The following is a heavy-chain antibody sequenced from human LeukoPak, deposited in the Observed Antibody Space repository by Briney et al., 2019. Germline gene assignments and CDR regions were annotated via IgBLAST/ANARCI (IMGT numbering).Heavy chain of an antibody. V-gene: IGHV3-74*03. D-gene: IGHD4-17*01. CDR2: TDGSRKST. CDR1: GFALKSYS. Sequence: PGGSLRLSCAGSGFALKSYSLSWVRQAPGKGLVWVSGTDGSRKSTTYADSVKGRFTISRDNAKNTLYLQLNNLRAEDTAVYYCAKALHYGDYGKFDYWGQGTLVTVSS. J-gene: IGHJ4*02. CDR3: AKALHYGDYGKFDY.